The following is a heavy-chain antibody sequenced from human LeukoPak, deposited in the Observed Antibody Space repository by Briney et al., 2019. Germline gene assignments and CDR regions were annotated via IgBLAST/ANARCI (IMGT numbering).Heavy chain of an antibody. V-gene: IGHV3-23*01. CDR2: LRGTGDST. D-gene: IGHD3-22*01. Sequence: GGSLRLSCAASGFTFSIYAMSWVRQAPGKGLEWVSTLRGTGDSTYYADSVKGRFTISRDNSKNTLYLQMNSLRAEDTAVYYCAKTRDYDSSGYSTTPYFDYWGQGTLVTVSS. J-gene: IGHJ4*02. CDR1: GFTFSIYA. CDR3: AKTRDYDSSGYSTTPYFDY.